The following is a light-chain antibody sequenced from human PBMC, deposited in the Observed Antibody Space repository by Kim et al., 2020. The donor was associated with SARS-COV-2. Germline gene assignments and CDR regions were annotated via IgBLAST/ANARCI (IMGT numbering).Light chain of an antibody. CDR1: QGISRW. V-gene: IGKV1-12*01. CDR2: GAS. Sequence: DIQLTQSPSSMSASVGDRVTITCRASQGISRWLAWYQQKPGKAPKLLIYGASNLHTRVPSRFSGSGSGTDFTLTISSLQPEDFATYFCQQANTFPPTFGQGTKVDIK. J-gene: IGKJ1*01. CDR3: QQANTFPPT.